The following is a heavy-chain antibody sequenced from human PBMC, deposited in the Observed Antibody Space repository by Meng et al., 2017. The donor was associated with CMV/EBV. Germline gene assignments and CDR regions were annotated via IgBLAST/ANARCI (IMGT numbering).Heavy chain of an antibody. D-gene: IGHD2-21*01. J-gene: IGHJ4*02. V-gene: IGHV4-4*07. CDR2: IYTSGST. CDR1: GGSISSYY. CDR3: ARGSYYRYVIDY. Sequence: VQLQGSGPGMGEPSEPRPLTCTFSGGSISSYYWSWIRQPAGKGLEWIGRIYTSGSTNYNPSLKSRVTMSVDTSKNQFSLKLSSVTAADTAVYYCARGSYYRYVIDYWGQGTLVTVSS.